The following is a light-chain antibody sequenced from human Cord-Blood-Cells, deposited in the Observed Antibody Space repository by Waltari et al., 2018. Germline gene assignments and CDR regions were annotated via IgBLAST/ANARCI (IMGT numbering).Light chain of an antibody. J-gene: IGKJ3*01. CDR2: DAS. V-gene: IGKV3-11*01. Sequence: EIVLTQSPATLSLSPGERATLPCRASQSVSSFLAWYQQKPGQAPRRLIYDASNRATGIPARCSGRGAGTEFTRTIRSLEPEHFSVYYCQQRSNWTTFGPGTKVDIK. CDR1: QSVSSF. CDR3: QQRSNWTT.